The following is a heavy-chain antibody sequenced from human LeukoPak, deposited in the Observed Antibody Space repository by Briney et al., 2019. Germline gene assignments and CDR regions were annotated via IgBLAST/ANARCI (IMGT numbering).Heavy chain of an antibody. CDR1: GFTFRTSD. Sequence: GGSLILSCVASGFTFRTSDMHWVRQPTGKGLEWVSAIGTGDDTYYPGSVKGRFTISRDDAKNSLYLQMNSLRAGDTAVYYCAREVRYSGRAFDIWGQGTMVTVSS. CDR2: IGTGDDT. J-gene: IGHJ3*02. CDR3: AREVRYSGRAFDI. V-gene: IGHV3-13*01. D-gene: IGHD1-26*01.